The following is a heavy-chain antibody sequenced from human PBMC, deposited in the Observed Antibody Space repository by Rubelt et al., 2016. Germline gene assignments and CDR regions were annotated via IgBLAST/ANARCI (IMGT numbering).Heavy chain of an antibody. D-gene: IGHD2-15*01. CDR1: GGSFSGYY. CDR2: INHSGST. J-gene: IGHJ4*02. CDR3: ARELGYCSGGSCYGGTFNY. Sequence: QVQLQQWGAGLLKPSETLSLTCAVYGGSFSGYYWSWIRQPPGKGLEWIGEINHSGSTIHNPSLTSRVTISGDTTKNQFYLKLSSMTAADTAVYYCARELGYCSGGSCYGGTFNYWGQETLVTVSS. V-gene: IGHV4-34*01.